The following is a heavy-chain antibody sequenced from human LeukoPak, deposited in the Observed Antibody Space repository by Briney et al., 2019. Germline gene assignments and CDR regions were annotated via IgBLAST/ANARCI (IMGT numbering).Heavy chain of an antibody. V-gene: IGHV1-2*02. J-gene: IGHJ4*02. CDR3: ARDLPLGLRLGELSLAAVD. CDR1: GYTFTGYY. CDR2: INPNSGGT. D-gene: IGHD3-16*02. Sequence: GASVKVSCKASGYTFTGYYMHWVRQAPGQGLEWMGWINPNSGGTNYAQKFQGRVTMTRDTSISTAYMELSRLRSDDTAVYYCARDLPLGLRLGELSLAAVDWGQGTLVTVSS.